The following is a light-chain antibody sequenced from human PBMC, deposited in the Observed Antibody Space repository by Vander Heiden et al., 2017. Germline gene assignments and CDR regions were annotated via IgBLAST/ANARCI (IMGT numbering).Light chain of an antibody. CDR2: GAS. V-gene: IGKV3-20*01. CDR1: QSVSSSY. J-gene: IGKJ5*01. Sequence: EIVLTQSPGTLSLSPVEIATLSCRASQSVSSSYLAWYQQRTGQAPRILIYGASSRATGIPDRFSGSGSGTDFTLTISRLEPEDFAVYYCQQYGSSPITFGQGTRLEIK. CDR3: QQYGSSPIT.